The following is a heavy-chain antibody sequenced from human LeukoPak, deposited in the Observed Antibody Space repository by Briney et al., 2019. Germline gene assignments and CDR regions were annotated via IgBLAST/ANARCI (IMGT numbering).Heavy chain of an antibody. CDR2: IYYSGST. D-gene: IGHD1-14*01. CDR3: ARGSNNHY. J-gene: IGHJ4*02. V-gene: IGHV4-59*01. Sequence: MASETLSLTCTVSGGSISSYYWSWIRQPPGKGLEWIGYIYYSGSTNYNPSLKSRVTISVDTSKNQFSLKLSSVTAADTAVYYCARGSNNHYWGQGTLVTVSS. CDR1: GGSISSYY.